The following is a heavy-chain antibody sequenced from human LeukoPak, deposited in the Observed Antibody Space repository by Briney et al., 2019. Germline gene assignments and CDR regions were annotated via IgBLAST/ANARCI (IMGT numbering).Heavy chain of an antibody. V-gene: IGHV3-20*04. CDR1: GFTFDDHD. J-gene: IGHJ4*02. CDR3: ARDSSGYSSGWYIWDY. CDR2: INWNGGST. Sequence: GGSLRLSCVASGFTFDDHDMSWVRQAPGKGLEWVSNINWNGGSTGYIDSVKGRSTISRDNAKNSLYLQMNSLRAEDTALYYCARDSSGYSSGWYIWDYWGQGTLVTVSS. D-gene: IGHD6-19*01.